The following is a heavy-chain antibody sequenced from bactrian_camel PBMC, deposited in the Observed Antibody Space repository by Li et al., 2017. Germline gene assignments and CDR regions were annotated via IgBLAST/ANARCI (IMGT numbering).Heavy chain of an antibody. J-gene: IGHJ4*01. CDR3: ASKVGMCGPNWSKLRFDS. CDR1: GDTFSGRC. Sequence: QVQLVESGGGSVQSGGSLRLSCGTSGDTFSGRCVAWFRQAPGKEREGVAVIDSDGLAKYADSVKGRFDISRDNAKNTVYLQMNSLKPDDTAVYYCASKVGMCGPNWSKLRFDSRGPGTQVTVS. CDR2: IDSDGLA. V-gene: IGHV3S53*01. D-gene: IGHD1*01.